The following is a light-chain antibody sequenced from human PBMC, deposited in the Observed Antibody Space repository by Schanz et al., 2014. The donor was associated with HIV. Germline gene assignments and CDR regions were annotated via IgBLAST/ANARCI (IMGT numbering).Light chain of an antibody. Sequence: QSVLTQSPSASGTPGQRVTISCSGSSSNIGSHTVNWYQQLPGTAPKLLMYSNDLRPSGVPDRFSGSKSGTSASLAISGLQSEDEADYHCAAWDDSLNGPMFGGGTKLTVL. CDR1: SSNIGSHT. CDR2: SND. V-gene: IGLV1-44*01. CDR3: AAWDDSLNGPM. J-gene: IGLJ3*02.